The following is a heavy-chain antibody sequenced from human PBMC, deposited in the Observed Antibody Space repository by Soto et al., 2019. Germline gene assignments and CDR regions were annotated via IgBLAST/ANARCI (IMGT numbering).Heavy chain of an antibody. J-gene: IGHJ6*02. V-gene: IGHV7-4-1*01. CDR1: GYTFTSYA. CDR3: ARDTLGGYSYVTAMDV. Sequence: GASVKVSGKASGYTFTSYAMNWVRQAPGQGLEWMGWINTNTGNPTYAQGFTGRFVFSLDTSVSTAYLQICSLKAEDTAVYYCARDTLGGYSYVTAMDVWGQGTTVTVSS. D-gene: IGHD5-18*01. CDR2: INTNTGNP.